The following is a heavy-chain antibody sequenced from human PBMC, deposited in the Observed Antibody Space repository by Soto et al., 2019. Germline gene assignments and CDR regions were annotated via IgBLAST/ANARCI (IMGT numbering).Heavy chain of an antibody. CDR2: INHSGST. Sequence: PSETLSLTCAVYGGSFSGYYWSWIRQPPGKGLEWIGEINHSGSTNYNPSLKSRVTISVDTSKNQFSLKLSSVTAADTAVYYCARGRDYYDFWSGYHYRMAVWGQGTTVTVSS. CDR3: ARGRDYYDFWSGYHYRMAV. D-gene: IGHD3-3*01. CDR1: GGSFSGYY. J-gene: IGHJ6*02. V-gene: IGHV4-34*01.